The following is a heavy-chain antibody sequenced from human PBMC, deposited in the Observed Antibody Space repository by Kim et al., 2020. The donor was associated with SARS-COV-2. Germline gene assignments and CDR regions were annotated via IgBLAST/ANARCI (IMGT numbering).Heavy chain of an antibody. V-gene: IGHV3-9*01. Sequence: GNSESGKGQFTISRDNAKNSLYLQMNSLRAEDTALYYCAKVSLYYGMDVWGQGTTVTVSS. J-gene: IGHJ6*02. CDR3: AKVSLYYGMDV.